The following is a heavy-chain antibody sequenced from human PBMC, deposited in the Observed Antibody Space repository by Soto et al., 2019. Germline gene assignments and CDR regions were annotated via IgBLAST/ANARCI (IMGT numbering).Heavy chain of an antibody. V-gene: IGHV4-4*02. J-gene: IGHJ4*02. Sequence: QVQLQESGPGLVKPSGTLSLTCAVSSGSVFSSNWWSWVRLPSGKGLEWIGETRNSGGANYNPSLKSRVTITVDRSRNHIFLELSSVTAADTAVYYCASHLVMAGTRGFDHWGLGTLVTVSS. CDR2: TRNSGGA. D-gene: IGHD6-19*01. CDR1: SGSVFSSNW. CDR3: ASHLVMAGTRGFDH.